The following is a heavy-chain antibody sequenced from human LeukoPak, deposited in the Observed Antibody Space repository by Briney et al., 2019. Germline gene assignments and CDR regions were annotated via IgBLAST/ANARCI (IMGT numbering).Heavy chain of an antibody. V-gene: IGHV1-18*01. J-gene: IGHJ2*01. CDR1: GYAFNVHG. Sequence: GASVKVSCKASGYAFNVHGITWVRQAPGQGLEWMGWISAYKGNTNYAAKFQGRVTMTTDTSTSTGYMELTSLRSDDTAVYYCAGTLGGNYVEMATGVDLWGRGTLVIVSS. CDR3: AGTLGGNYVEMATGVDL. CDR2: ISAYKGNT. D-gene: IGHD5-24*01.